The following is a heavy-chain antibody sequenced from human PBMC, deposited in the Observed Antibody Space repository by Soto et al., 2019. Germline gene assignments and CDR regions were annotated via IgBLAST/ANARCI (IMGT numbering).Heavy chain of an antibody. Sequence: QVQLVQSGAEVKKPGSSVKVSCKASGDTFSSYAISWVRQAPGQGLEWMGGIIPIFGTANYAQKFQGRVTSTADESTSTAYIELSSLRSEDTAVYYCARGSSPTIPLDYWGQGTLVTVSS. CDR2: IIPIFGTA. J-gene: IGHJ4*02. CDR3: ARGSSPTIPLDY. D-gene: IGHD3-10*01. CDR1: GDTFSSYA. V-gene: IGHV1-69*12.